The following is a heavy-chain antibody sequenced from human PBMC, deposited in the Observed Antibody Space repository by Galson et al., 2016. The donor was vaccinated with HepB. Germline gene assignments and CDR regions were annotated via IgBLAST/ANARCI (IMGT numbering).Heavy chain of an antibody. J-gene: IGHJ4*02. CDR1: GFTVSNNY. CDR3: ARDNGV. CDR2: IYSSGNT. D-gene: IGHD2-8*01. Sequence: SLRLSCAASGFTVSNNYLSWVRQAPGKGLELVSLIYSSGNTWYADSVKGRFTISRDNPKNTLYLQMNSLRAEDTAVYYLARDNGVWGQGTLVTVSS. V-gene: IGHV3-53*01.